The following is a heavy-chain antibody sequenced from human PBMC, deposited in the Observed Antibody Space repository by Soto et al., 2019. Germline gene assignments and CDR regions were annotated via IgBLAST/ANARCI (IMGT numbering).Heavy chain of an antibody. V-gene: IGHV3-49*04. Sequence: GSLRLSCTASGFTFGDYAMSWVRQAPGKGLEWVGFIRSKTFGGTPEYAASVKGRFTISRDDSKYIAYLQMNSLKTEDTAVYYCTRARSTWGGSLTIDYWAQGTLVTVSS. D-gene: IGHD3-3*01. J-gene: IGHJ4*02. CDR2: IRSKTFGGTP. CDR3: TRARSTWGGSLTIDY. CDR1: GFTFGDYA.